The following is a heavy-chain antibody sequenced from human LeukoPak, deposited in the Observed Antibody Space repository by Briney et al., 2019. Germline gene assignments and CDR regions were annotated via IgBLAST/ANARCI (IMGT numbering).Heavy chain of an antibody. CDR2: MYSGGST. CDR1: GFTVSSNS. D-gene: IGHD3-22*01. CDR3: ARKHYYDSSGFFPPMDY. J-gene: IGHJ4*02. Sequence: GGSLSLSCAASGFTVSSNSMSWVRQAPGKGLEWVSVMYSGGSTFYAGSVKGRFTISRDNSKNTLYLQMNSLRAEDTAVYYCARKHYYDSSGFFPPMDYWGQGTLVTVSS. V-gene: IGHV3-66*01.